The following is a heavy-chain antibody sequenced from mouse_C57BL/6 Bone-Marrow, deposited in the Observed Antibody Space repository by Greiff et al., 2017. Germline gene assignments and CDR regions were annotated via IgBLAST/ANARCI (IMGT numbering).Heavy chain of an antibody. J-gene: IGHJ3*01. CDR3: ATLGGYDYDGAPWFAY. D-gene: IGHD2-4*01. V-gene: IGHV1-9*01. CDR2: ILPGGGST. Sequence: QVQLQQSGAELMKPGASVKLSCKATGYTFTGYWIEWVKQRPGHGLEWIGEILPGGGSTNDNEKFKGKATFTAETSSNTAYMQLSSLTTEDSAIYYCATLGGYDYDGAPWFAYWGQGTLVTVSA. CDR1: GYTFTGYW.